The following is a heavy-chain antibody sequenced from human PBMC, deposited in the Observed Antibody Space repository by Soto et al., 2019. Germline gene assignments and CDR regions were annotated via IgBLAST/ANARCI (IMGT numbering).Heavy chain of an antibody. D-gene: IGHD2-15*01. CDR2: INPNGGST. V-gene: IGHV1-46*01. CDR3: ARAGYCSGGTCFQRICDY. Sequence: QVQLVQSGAEVKRPGASVKVSCKASGYTFTTYYMHWVRQAPGQGIEWLGIINPNGGSTTYAQKSQGRVTMTRDTSTSTVYSELSRLRSEATAVYYCARAGYCSGGTCFQRICDYWGQGTLVNVS. J-gene: IGHJ4*02. CDR1: GYTFTTYY.